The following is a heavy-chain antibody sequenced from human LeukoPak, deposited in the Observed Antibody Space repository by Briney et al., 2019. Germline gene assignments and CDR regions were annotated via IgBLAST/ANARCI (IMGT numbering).Heavy chain of an antibody. V-gene: IGHV3-49*04. J-gene: IGHJ5*02. Sequence: PGGALRLSCSASGFTFGDYAMSGVRQAPGKGLEGVGFIRSKTYGGATEYVASVKGRFTISRDDSKSIAYLQMNSLKAEDTGMYYCTRAYYDVLPGDRWGQGTLVTVSS. D-gene: IGHD3-9*01. CDR3: TRAYYDVLPGDR. CDR1: GFTFGDYA. CDR2: IRSKTYGGAT.